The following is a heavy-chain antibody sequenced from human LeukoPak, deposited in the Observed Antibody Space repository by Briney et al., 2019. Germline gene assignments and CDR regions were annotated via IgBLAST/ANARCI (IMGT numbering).Heavy chain of an antibody. D-gene: IGHD4-17*01. CDR2: IYTSGST. J-gene: IGHJ2*01. CDR3: ARSGDYGDYIPYWYFDL. CDR1: GGSISRYY. Sequence: PSETLSLTCTVSGGSISRYYWSWIRQPAGKGLEWLGRIYTSGSTNYNPSLKSRVPMSVDTSKNQFSLKLSSVTAADTAVYYCARSGDYGDYIPYWYFDLWGRGTLVTVSS. V-gene: IGHV4-4*07.